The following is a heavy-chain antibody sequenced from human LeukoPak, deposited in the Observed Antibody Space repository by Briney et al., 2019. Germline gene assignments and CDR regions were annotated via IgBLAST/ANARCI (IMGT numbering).Heavy chain of an antibody. CDR3: ARELEDYYYYYMDV. J-gene: IGHJ6*03. D-gene: IGHD3-3*02. CDR2: IYYSGST. Sequence: SETLSLTCTVSGGSISSYYWSWIRQPPGKGLEWIGYIYYSGSTNYNPSLKSRVTISVDTSKNQFSLKLSSVTAADTAVYYCARELEDYYYYYMDVWGKGTTVTVSS. V-gene: IGHV4-59*01. CDR1: GGSISSYY.